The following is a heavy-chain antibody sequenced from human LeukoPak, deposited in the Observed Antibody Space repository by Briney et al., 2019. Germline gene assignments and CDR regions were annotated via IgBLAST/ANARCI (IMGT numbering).Heavy chain of an antibody. V-gene: IGHV1-69*01. D-gene: IGHD3-3*01. Sequence: SVKDSCKASGGTFSSYAISWVRQAPGQGLEWMGGIIPISGTANYAQKFQGRVTITADESTSTAYMELSSLRSEDTAVYYCARNRITIFGVVIIPNNWFDTWGQRTLVTVSS. J-gene: IGHJ5*02. CDR2: IIPISGTA. CDR1: GGTFSSYA. CDR3: ARNRITIFGVVIIPNNWFDT.